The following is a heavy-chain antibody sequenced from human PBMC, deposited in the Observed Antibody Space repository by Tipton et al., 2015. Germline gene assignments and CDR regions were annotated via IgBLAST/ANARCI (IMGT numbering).Heavy chain of an antibody. CDR2: ISHSGNT. CDR3: ASLLLYGDYVHGLGY. D-gene: IGHD4-17*01. Sequence: LRLSCAVSAYSISTDYYWVWIRQPPGKGLEWIGTISHSGNTFYNPSLKSRVTISADTSKNHFSLRLTSLTASDTAVYYCASLLLYGDYVHGLGYWGRGTLVTVSS. J-gene: IGHJ4*02. CDR1: AYSISTDYY. V-gene: IGHV4-38-2*01.